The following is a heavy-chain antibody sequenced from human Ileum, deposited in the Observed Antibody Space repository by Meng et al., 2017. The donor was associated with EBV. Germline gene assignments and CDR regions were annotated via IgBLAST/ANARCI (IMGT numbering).Heavy chain of an antibody. V-gene: IGHV4-4*02. CDR1: GCSISSIVG. D-gene: IGHD3-10*01. CDR2: IYHVAFI. CDR3: ANFHHDGSAVYRDY. Sequence: QLQSPLPHLSSSSGTRSLTSSRFGCSISSIVGWIWYRQPPGKGLKRIGEIYHVAFINYNPSLKSRVTISIDESKNQFSLRLTSVTDADTAVYYCANFHHDGSAVYRDYWGQGTLVTVSS. J-gene: IGHJ4*02.